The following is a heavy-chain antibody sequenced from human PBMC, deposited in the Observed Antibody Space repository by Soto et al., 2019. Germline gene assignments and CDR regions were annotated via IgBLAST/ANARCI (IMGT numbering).Heavy chain of an antibody. CDR2: FYYTGST. D-gene: IGHD3-9*01. J-gene: IGHJ6*03. CDR3: ARTVLGPDLLADSFVDYYYYMDV. CDR1: GGSISNFY. Sequence: SETLSLTCTVSGGSISNFYWSWIRQPPGKGLERIGYFYYTGSTSYNPSLKRRVTFSADSSRGQFSLRLISVTAADTAVYYCARTVLGPDLLADSFVDYYYYMDVWGQGTTVTVSS. V-gene: IGHV4-59*08.